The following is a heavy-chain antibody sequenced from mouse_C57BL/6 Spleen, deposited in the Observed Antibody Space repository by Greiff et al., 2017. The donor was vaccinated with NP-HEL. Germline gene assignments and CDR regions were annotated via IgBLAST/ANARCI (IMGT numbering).Heavy chain of an antibody. Sequence: EVMLVESGEGLVKPGGSLKLSCAASGFTFSSYAMSWVRQTPEKRLEWVAYISSGGDYIYYADTVKGRFTISRDNARNTLYLQMSSLKSEDTAMYYCTRGGGSSYFDYWGQGTTLTVSS. D-gene: IGHD1-1*01. J-gene: IGHJ2*01. V-gene: IGHV5-9-1*02. CDR3: TRGGGSSYFDY. CDR1: GFTFSSYA. CDR2: ISSGGDYI.